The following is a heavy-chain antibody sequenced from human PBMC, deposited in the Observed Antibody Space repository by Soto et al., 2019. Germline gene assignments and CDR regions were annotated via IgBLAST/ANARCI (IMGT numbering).Heavy chain of an antibody. CDR1: GYTFTGYY. Sequence: ASVKVSCKASGYTFTGYYMHWVRQAPGQGLEWMGWINPNSGGTNYAQKFQGWVTMTRDTSISTAYMELSRLRSDDTAVYYCARATGSGNNYIEPDYWGQGTLVTVSS. V-gene: IGHV1-2*04. J-gene: IGHJ4*02. D-gene: IGHD3-10*01. CDR2: INPNSGGT. CDR3: ARATGSGNNYIEPDY.